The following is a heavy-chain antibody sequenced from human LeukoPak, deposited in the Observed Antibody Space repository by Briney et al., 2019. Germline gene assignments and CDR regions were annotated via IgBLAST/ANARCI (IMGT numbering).Heavy chain of an antibody. Sequence: SETLSLTCTVSGGSISSSSYYWGWIRQSPGKGLEWIANIYYSGSTYYNPSLKSRVTISVDTSKNQFSLKLSSVTAADTAVYYCARTRWVNADGDTAMAGGYYYYMDVWGKGTTVTVSS. CDR1: GGSISSSSYY. CDR2: IYYSGST. CDR3: ARTRWVNADGDTAMAGGYYYYMDV. J-gene: IGHJ6*03. V-gene: IGHV4-39*07. D-gene: IGHD5-18*01.